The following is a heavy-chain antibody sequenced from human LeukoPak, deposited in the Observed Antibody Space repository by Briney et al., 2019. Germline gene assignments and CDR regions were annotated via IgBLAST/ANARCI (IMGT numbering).Heavy chain of an antibody. J-gene: IGHJ4*02. Sequence: ASVKVSCKASGYTFTGYYMHWVRQAPGQGLEWMGWINPNSGGTNDAQKFQGRVTMTRDTSISTAYMELSRLRSDDTAVYYCARGRAARFYFDYWGQGTLVTVSS. V-gene: IGHV1-2*02. CDR2: INPNSGGT. CDR1: GYTFTGYY. D-gene: IGHD6-6*01. CDR3: ARGRAARFYFDY.